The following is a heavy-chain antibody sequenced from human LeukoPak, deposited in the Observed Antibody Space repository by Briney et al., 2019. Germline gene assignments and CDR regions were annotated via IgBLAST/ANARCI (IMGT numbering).Heavy chain of an antibody. CDR2: ISHDGSNK. CDR1: GFTFSSYG. Sequence: RGSLRLSCAASGFTFSSYGMHWVSQAPGKGLEWVAVISHDGSNKYYADSVKGRFTISRDNSKNTLYLQMNSLRAEDTAVYYCAKEGNPKGIVVVWYYYYGMDVWGHGTTVTVSS. D-gene: IGHD2-15*01. J-gene: IGHJ6*02. CDR3: AKEGNPKGIVVVWYYYYGMDV. V-gene: IGHV3-30*18.